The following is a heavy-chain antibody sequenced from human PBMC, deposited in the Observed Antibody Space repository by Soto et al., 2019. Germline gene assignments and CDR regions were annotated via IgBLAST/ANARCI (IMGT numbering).Heavy chain of an antibody. D-gene: IGHD6-13*01. Sequence: QVQLQESGPGLVQPSGTLSLTCAVSGDSINNSHWWSWVRQTPGKGLEWIGETYHSGTTNYNPSLKTRVNISINKSKNQFSQKMNSETAADTAVYYCAREVNSSPARGPNWFDPWGQGTLVTVSS. CDR2: TYHSGTT. V-gene: IGHV4-4*02. J-gene: IGHJ5*02. CDR1: GDSINNSHW. CDR3: AREVNSSPARGPNWFDP.